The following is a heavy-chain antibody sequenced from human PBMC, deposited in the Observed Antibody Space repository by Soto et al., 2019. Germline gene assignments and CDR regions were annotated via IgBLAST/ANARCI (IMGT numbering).Heavy chain of an antibody. J-gene: IGHJ5*02. CDR1: GFTFSRYW. CDR2: ISGDGSGT. V-gene: IGHV3-74*01. D-gene: IGHD3-10*01. CDR3: ARDLDYFYGSGSS. Sequence: EVQLVESGGDLVQPGGSLRLSCAASGFTFSRYWMHWVRQAPGKGLEWVSRISGDGSGTNYADSVRGRFIISRDNAKDTLYVQMNSLRVEDTAVYYGARDLDYFYGSGSSWGPGTLVTVSS.